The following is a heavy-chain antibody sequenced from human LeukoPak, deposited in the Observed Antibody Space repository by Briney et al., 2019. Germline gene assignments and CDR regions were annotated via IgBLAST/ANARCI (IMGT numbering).Heavy chain of an antibody. CDR3: ARDGSLYYYDSSGYYYSAFDI. V-gene: IGHV4-4*07. CDR2: IYTSGST. D-gene: IGHD3-22*01. J-gene: IGHJ3*02. CDR1: GGSISSYY. Sequence: PSETLSLTCTVSGGSISSYYWGWIRQPAGKGLEWIGRIYTSGSTNYNPSLKSRVTMSVDTSKNQFSLKLSSVTAADTAVYYCARDGSLYYYDSSGYYYSAFDIWGQGTMVTVSS.